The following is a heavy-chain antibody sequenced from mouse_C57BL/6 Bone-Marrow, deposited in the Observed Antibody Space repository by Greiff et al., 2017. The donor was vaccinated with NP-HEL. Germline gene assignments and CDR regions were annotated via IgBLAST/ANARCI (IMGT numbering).Heavy chain of an antibody. CDR2: IRSKSSNYAT. CDR1: GFTFNTYA. J-gene: IGHJ1*03. Sequence: EVQGVESGGGLVQPKGSLKLSCAASGFTFNTYAMHWVRQAPGQGLEWVARIRSKSSNYATYYADSVKDRFTISRDDSQSMLYLQMNNLKTEDTAMYYCGRDRYGSSHWYFDVWGTGTTVTVSS. CDR3: GRDRYGSSHWYFDV. V-gene: IGHV10-3*01. D-gene: IGHD1-1*01.